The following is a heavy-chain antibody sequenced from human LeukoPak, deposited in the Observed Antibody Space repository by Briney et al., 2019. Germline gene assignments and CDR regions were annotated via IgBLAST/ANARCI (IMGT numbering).Heavy chain of an antibody. CDR2: IKQDGSEK. CDR1: GGSISSSNW. CDR3: AREAVAELDY. Sequence: PSETLSLTCAVSGGSISSSNWWSWVRQPPGKGLEWVANIKQDGSEKYYVDSVKGRFTISRDNAKNSLYLQMNSLRAEDTAVYYCAREAVAELDYWGQGTLVTVSS. V-gene: IGHV3-7*01. D-gene: IGHD6-19*01. J-gene: IGHJ4*02.